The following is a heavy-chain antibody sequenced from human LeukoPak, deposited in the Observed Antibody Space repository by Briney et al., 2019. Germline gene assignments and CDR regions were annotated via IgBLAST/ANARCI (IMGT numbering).Heavy chain of an antibody. CDR2: INPNSGGT. V-gene: IGHV1-2*04. Sequence: ASVKVSCKASGYTFTGYYMHWVRQAPGQGLEWMGWINPNSGGTNYAQKFQGWVTMTRDTSISTAYMELSRLRSDDTAVYYCAREYSSSSSAVAYYYSMDVWGQGTTVTVSS. D-gene: IGHD6-6*01. CDR1: GYTFTGYY. J-gene: IGHJ6*02. CDR3: AREYSSSSSAVAYYYSMDV.